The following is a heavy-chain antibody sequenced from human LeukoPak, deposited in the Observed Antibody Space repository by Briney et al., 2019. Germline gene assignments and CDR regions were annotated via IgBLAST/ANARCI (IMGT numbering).Heavy chain of an antibody. V-gene: IGHV3-30*18. J-gene: IGHJ4*02. CDR3: AKEGAAGGKMQFCFDY. D-gene: IGHD6-13*01. CDR1: GXTFSSYG. Sequence: PGGSLRLSCAASGXTFSSYGMHWVRQAPGKGLEWVAVISDDGTTRYYADSVKGRFTISRDNFKNTLYLEMNSLRAEDTAVYYCAKEGAAGGKMQFCFDYWGQGTLVTVSS. CDR2: ISDDGTTR.